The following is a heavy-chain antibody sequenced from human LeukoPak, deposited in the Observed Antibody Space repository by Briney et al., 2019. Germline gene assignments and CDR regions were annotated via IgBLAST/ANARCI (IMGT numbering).Heavy chain of an antibody. Sequence: GGSLRLSCAASGFTFSSYSMNWVRQAPGKGLEWVSSISSSSSYKYYADSVKGRFTISRDNAKNSLYLQMNSLRAEDTAVYHCARETNSGDEWEPPASLDHWGQGTLVTVSS. V-gene: IGHV3-21*01. J-gene: IGHJ4*02. CDR3: ARETNSGDEWEPPASLDH. CDR2: ISSSSSYK. D-gene: IGHD1-26*01. CDR1: GFTFSSYS.